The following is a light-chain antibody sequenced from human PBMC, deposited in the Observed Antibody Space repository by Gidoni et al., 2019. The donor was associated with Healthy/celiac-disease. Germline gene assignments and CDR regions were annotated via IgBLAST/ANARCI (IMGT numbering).Light chain of an antibody. J-gene: IGLJ2*01. Sequence: SYELTQPPSVSVSPGQTASITCSGDKLGDKYACWYQQKPGQSPVLVIYQASKRPSGIPERFSGSYSGNTATLTISGTQAMDEADYYCQAWDSSTAVFGGGTKLTVL. V-gene: IGLV3-1*01. CDR2: QAS. CDR3: QAWDSSTAV. CDR1: KLGDKY.